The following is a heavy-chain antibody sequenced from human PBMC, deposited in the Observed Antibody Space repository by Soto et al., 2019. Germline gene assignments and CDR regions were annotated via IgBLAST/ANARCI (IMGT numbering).Heavy chain of an antibody. CDR2: IRSKVNSFAT. J-gene: IGHJ3*02. D-gene: IGHD2-2*01. Sequence: GASVKVSCAASGFTFSGSAMHWVRQASGKGLEWVGRIRSKVNSFATAYAESVKGRFTISRDDSKNTAYLQLNSLKTEDTAVYYCTRRPYCSSNACYGIDAFDIWGQGTLVTVSS. CDR1: GFTFSGSA. CDR3: TRRPYCSSNACYGIDAFDI. V-gene: IGHV3-73*01.